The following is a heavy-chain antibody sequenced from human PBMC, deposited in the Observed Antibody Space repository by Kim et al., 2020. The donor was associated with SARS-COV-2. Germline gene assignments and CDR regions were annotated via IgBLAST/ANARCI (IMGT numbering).Heavy chain of an antibody. V-gene: IGHV3-74*01. J-gene: IGHJ4*02. CDR1: GFTFSSYW. Sequence: GGSLRLSCAASGFTFSSYWMHWVREVPGRGLVWVSRIDTYGGNTIYADYVKGRFTISRDNARNTLYLQLNSLRAEDTAVYYCARDQSRAGPTTVDYWGQG. CDR2: IDTYGGNT. CDR3: ARDQSRAGPTTVDY. D-gene: IGHD1-26*01.